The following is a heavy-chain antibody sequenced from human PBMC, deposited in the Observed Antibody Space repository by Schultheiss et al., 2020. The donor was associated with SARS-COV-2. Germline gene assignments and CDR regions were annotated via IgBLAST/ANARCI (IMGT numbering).Heavy chain of an antibody. CDR3: GYYGSGMPYFQY. Sequence: SETLSLTCTVSGASIRSYYWSWVRQPPGKGLKWIGYVYYSGNTNYSPSLKSRVTMSVDTSRNQVSLKLSSVTAADTAVYYCGYYGSGMPYFQYSGHGSQVTVSS. J-gene: IGHJ4*01. D-gene: IGHD3-10*01. CDR2: VYYSGNT. CDR1: GASIRSYY. V-gene: IGHV4-59*08.